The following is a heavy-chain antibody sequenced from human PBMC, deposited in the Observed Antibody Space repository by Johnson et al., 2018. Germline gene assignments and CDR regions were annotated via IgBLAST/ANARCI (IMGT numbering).Heavy chain of an antibody. CDR3: VRARSSSSIHFYYYMDV. Sequence: EVQLVESGGGLVQPGGSLRLSCAASGFTFSDYVMAWVRQAPGKGLEWVASIKKDGSEKYYVDSVKGLFTISRDNAKSSLSLQMDNLRAEDTGVYFGVRARSSSSIHFYYYMDVWGKGTTVSVSS. CDR1: GFTFSDYV. V-gene: IGHV3-7*01. D-gene: IGHD6-6*01. J-gene: IGHJ6*03. CDR2: IKKDGSEK.